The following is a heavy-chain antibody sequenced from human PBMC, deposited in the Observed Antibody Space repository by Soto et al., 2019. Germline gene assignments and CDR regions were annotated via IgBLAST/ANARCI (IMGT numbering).Heavy chain of an antibody. D-gene: IGHD2-15*01. CDR2: TYYRSKWYN. CDR3: LRISTPSTPV. Sequence: PSQTLSLTCAISGDSVSSNSAAWSWIRQSPSRGLEWLGRTYYRSKWYNDYAVSVKSRITVDPDTSKNQFSLQLNSVVPEDTAVYYCLRISTPSTPVWGQGTLVTVSS. V-gene: IGHV6-1*01. CDR1: GDSVSSNSAA. J-gene: IGHJ4*02.